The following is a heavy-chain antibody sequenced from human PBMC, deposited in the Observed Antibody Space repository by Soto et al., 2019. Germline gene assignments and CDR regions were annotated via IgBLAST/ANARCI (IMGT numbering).Heavy chain of an antibody. D-gene: IGHD6-19*01. CDR1: GFPFSDYY. CDR3: ARAGSSGWYKNNWFDP. Sequence: PGGSQILSCAASGFPFSDYYMSWIRQAPCNGLEWVSYISSSSSYTNYADSVKGRFTISRDNAKNSLYLQMNSLRAEDTAVYYCARAGSSGWYKNNWFDPWGQGTLVTVSS. V-gene: IGHV3-11*06. J-gene: IGHJ5*02. CDR2: ISSSSSYT.